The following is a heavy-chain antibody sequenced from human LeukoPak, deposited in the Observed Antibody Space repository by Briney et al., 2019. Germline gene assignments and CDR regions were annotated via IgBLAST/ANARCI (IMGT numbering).Heavy chain of an antibody. CDR2: IWYDGSNK. V-gene: IGHV3-33*01. CDR1: GFTFSSYG. D-gene: IGHD1-20*01. J-gene: IGHJ5*02. Sequence: PGRSLRLSCAASGFTFSSYGMHWVRQAPGKGLEWVAVIWYDGSNKHYADSVKGRFTISRDNSKNTLYLQMNSLRAEDTAVYYCARDLGITGTLNWFDPWGQGTLVTVSS. CDR3: ARDLGITGTLNWFDP.